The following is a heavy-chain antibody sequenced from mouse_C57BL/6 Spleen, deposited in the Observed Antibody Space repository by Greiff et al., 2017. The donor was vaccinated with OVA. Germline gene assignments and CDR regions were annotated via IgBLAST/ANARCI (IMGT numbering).Heavy chain of an antibody. CDR3: ARPTKASDGSSYSYFDV. CDR2: ISSGGSYT. CDR1: GFTFSSYG. V-gene: IGHV5-6*02. D-gene: IGHD1-1*01. Sequence: DVMLVESGGDLVKPGGSLKLSCAASGFTFSSYGMSWVRQTPDKRLEWVATISSGGSYTYYPDSVKGRFTISRDNAKNILYLHMSSLKSEDTAMYYCARPTKASDGSSYSYFDVWGTGTTVTVSA. J-gene: IGHJ1*03.